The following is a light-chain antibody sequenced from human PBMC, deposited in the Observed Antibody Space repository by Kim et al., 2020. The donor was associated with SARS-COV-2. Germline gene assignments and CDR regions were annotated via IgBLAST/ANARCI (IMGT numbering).Light chain of an antibody. CDR3: QQYDDYPIT. V-gene: IGKV1D-16*01. CDR1: HDITIW. Sequence: AFVGDRVTITCRASHDITIWLSWFQQRPGKAPKPLILGASNLQSGVPSRFSGSGSGTYFTLTISSLQPEDSAIYYCQQYDDYPITFGHGTRLEIK. J-gene: IGKJ5*01. CDR2: GAS.